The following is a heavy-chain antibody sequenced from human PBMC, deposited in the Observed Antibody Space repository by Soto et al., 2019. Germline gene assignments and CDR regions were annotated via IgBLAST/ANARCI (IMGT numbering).Heavy chain of an antibody. Sequence: GGSLRLSSAASGFTFSSYAMSWVRQAPGKGLEWVSAISGSGGSTYYADSVKGRFTISRDNSKNTLYLQMNSLRAEDTAVYYCAKVQWELLYFDYWGQGTLVTVSS. D-gene: IGHD1-26*01. CDR3: AKVQWELLYFDY. J-gene: IGHJ4*02. CDR1: GFTFSSYA. V-gene: IGHV3-23*01. CDR2: ISGSGGST.